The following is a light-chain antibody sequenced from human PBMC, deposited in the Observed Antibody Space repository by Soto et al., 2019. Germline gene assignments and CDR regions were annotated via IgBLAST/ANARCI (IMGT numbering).Light chain of an antibody. V-gene: IGKV3-15*01. J-gene: IGKJ5*01. Sequence: EIATTQSPATLSVSPGERATLSCRASQSVNNKLAWYQQRPGQAPRLLIYDTSTRATGIPARFSGSGSGTDFTLTISSLQPDDFATYYCQHYNSLIAFGQGTRLEIK. CDR3: QHYNSLIA. CDR2: DTS. CDR1: QSVNNK.